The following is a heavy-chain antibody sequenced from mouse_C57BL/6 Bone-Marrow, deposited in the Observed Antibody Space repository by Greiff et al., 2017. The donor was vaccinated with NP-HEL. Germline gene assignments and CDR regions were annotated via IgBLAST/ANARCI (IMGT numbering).Heavy chain of an antibody. J-gene: IGHJ2*01. CDR1: GISITTGNYR. CDR2: IYYSGTI. Sequence: EVMLMESGPGLVKPSQTVFLTCTVTGISITTGNYRWSWIRQFPGNKLEWIGYIYYSGTITYNPSPTSRTTIPSHTPTNQFFLEMNSLTAEDTATYYCARDNPLYYDYGGYYFDYWGQGTTRTVSS. D-gene: IGHD2-4*01. CDR3: ARDNPLYYDYGGYYFDY. V-gene: IGHV3-5*01.